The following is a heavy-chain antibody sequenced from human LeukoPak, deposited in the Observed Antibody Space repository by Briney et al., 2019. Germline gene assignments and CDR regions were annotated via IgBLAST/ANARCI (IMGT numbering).Heavy chain of an antibody. CDR2: IYYSGST. J-gene: IGHJ6*03. CDR3: ARNPTTVTTWYYYMDV. CDR1: GGSISSYY. Sequence: SETLSLTCTVSGGSISSYYWSWTRQPPEKGLEWIGYIYYSGSTNYNPSLKSRVTISVDTSKNQFSLKLSSVTAADTAVYYCARNPTTVTTWYYYMDVWGKGTTVTVSS. V-gene: IGHV4-59*01. D-gene: IGHD4-17*01.